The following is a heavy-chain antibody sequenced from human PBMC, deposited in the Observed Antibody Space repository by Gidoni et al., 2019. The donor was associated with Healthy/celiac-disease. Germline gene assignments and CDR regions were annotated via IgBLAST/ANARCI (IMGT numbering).Heavy chain of an antibody. J-gene: IGHJ1*01. CDR1: GFTFSSYA. CDR3: ARVRDSSGYHATSIQH. Sequence: QVQLVESGGGVVQPGRSLRLSCADSGFTFSSYAMHWVRQAPGKGLEWVAVISYDGSNKYYADSVKGRFTISRDNSKNTLYLQMNSLRAEDTAVYYCARVRDSSGYHATSIQHWGQGTLVTVSS. D-gene: IGHD3-22*01. V-gene: IGHV3-30-3*01. CDR2: ISYDGSNK.